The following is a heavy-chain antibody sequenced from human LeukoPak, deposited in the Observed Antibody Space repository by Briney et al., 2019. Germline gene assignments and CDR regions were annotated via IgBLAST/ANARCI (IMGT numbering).Heavy chain of an antibody. V-gene: IGHV3-23*01. D-gene: IGHD4-17*01. Sequence: GGSLRLSCAASGLIFSSYAMNWVRQAPGQGLDWVSVISGSGGRTYYIDSVKGRFTISRDNSKNTLYLQMNSLRDDDTAVYYCAKGRGYGDYGSTFEYWGQGTLATVSS. J-gene: IGHJ4*02. CDR2: ISGSGGRT. CDR3: AKGRGYGDYGSTFEY. CDR1: GLIFSSYA.